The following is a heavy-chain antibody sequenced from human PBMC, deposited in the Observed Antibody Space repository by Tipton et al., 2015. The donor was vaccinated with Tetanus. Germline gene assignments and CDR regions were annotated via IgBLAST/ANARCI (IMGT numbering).Heavy chain of an antibody. J-gene: IGHJ2*01. CDR2: IYPGDSAA. Sequence: VQLVQSGAEVRKPGQSLKISCKATGHNSRSYWISWVRQMPGKGLEWMGIIYPGDSAATYGPSFQGQVTISADTSINPAYLQRSGLEASDTAIYFCARRRSAILSGSYHWYFDLWGRGTLIIVSS. CDR1: GHNSRSYW. CDR3: ARRRSAILSGSYHWYFDL. V-gene: IGHV5-51*01. D-gene: IGHD3-9*01.